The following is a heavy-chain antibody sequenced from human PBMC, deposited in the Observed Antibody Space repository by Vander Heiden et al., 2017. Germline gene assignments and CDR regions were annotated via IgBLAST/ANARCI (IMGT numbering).Heavy chain of an antibody. CDR2: MSGSGSNT. Sequence: EVQLLESGGGLVQPGGSLRLSCAASGFTFSSYAMDWIRQAPGTGVEWVSTMSGSGSNTYYADSVKGRFTISRDSSKSTLYLQLNSLRAEDTAAYYCAKKFPKKGNFFYGMDVWGQGTTVTVSS. CDR1: GFTFSSYA. CDR3: AKKFPKKGNFFYGMDV. D-gene: IGHD1-1*01. J-gene: IGHJ6*02. V-gene: IGHV3-23*01.